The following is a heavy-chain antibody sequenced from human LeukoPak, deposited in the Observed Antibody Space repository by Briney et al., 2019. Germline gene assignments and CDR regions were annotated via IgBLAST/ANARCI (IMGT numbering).Heavy chain of an antibody. CDR2: IYHSGST. CDR3: ARAMGRYCSGGSCYSGVWAFDI. Sequence: PSETLSLTCAVSGGSISSGGYSWSWIRQPPGKGLEWIGYIYHSGSTYYNPSLKSRVNISVDRSKNQFSLKLSSVTAADTAVYYCARAMGRYCSGGSCYSGVWAFDIWGQGTMVTVSS. CDR1: GGSISSGGYS. J-gene: IGHJ3*02. D-gene: IGHD2-15*01. V-gene: IGHV4-30-2*01.